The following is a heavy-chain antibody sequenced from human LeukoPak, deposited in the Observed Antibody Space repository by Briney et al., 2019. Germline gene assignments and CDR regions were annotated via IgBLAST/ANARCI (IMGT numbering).Heavy chain of an antibody. Sequence: SETLSLTCTVSGGSISSYYRSWIRQPAGKGLEWIGRIYTSGSTNYNPSLKSRVTMSVDTSKNQFSLKLSSVTAADTAVYYCARETSQLDTTFDYWGQGTLVTVSS. CDR2: IYTSGST. V-gene: IGHV4-4*07. CDR1: GGSISSYY. D-gene: IGHD1-1*01. J-gene: IGHJ4*02. CDR3: ARETSQLDTTFDY.